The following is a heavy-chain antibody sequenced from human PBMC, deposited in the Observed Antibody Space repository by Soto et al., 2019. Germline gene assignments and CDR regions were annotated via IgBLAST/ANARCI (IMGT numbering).Heavy chain of an antibody. V-gene: IGHV2-5*02. CDR1: GFSLSTSGVG. CDR2: SYWDDNK. CDR3: PHRADMVARID. J-gene: IGHJ4*02. D-gene: IGHD5-12*01. Sequence: QITLKESGPPLVKPTQTLTLTCTFSGFSLSTSGVGVGWIRQPPGKALEWLALSYWDDNKRYSPSLKSRLTITKDTSKNHVVLTMTNMDPVDTATYYCPHRADMVARIDWGQGTLVTVSS.